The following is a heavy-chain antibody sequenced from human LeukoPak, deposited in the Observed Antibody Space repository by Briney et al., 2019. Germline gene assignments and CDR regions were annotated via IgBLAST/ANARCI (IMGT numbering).Heavy chain of an antibody. CDR1: GYTFTGYY. Sequence: GASVKVSCKASGYTFTGYYMHWVRQAPGQGLEWMGWINPNSGGTNYAQKFQGRVTMTRDTSISTAYMELSRLRSDDTAVYYCARELLPDVTTSAFDIWGQGTMVTVSS. J-gene: IGHJ3*02. V-gene: IGHV1-2*02. CDR3: ARELLPDVTTSAFDI. D-gene: IGHD4-17*01. CDR2: INPNSGGT.